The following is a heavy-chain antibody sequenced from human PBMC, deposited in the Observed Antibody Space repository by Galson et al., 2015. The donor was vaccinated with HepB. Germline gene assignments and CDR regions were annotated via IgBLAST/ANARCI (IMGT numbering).Heavy chain of an antibody. CDR2: FDPEDGET. CDR3: ATAHRSPAWYSSGWPYMDV. Sequence: SVKVSCKVSGYTLTELSMHWVRQAPGKGLEWMGGFDPEDGETIYAQKFQGRVTMTEDTSTDTAYMELSSLRSEDTAVYYCATAHRSPAWYSSGWPYMDVWGQGTTVTVSS. D-gene: IGHD6-19*01. CDR1: GYTLTELS. V-gene: IGHV1-24*01. J-gene: IGHJ6*03.